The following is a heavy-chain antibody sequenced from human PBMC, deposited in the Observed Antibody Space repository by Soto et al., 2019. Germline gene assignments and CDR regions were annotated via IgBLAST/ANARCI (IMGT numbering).Heavy chain of an antibody. CDR3: VRYYYDSSDPYRAPRFDY. CDR2: IYSSGST. J-gene: IGHJ4*02. V-gene: IGHV4-59*08. Sequence: PSETLSLTCTVSGGSISNSYWSWIRQSPEKGLEWIGYIYSSGSTNYNPSLNSRVTISVDTSKNQFSLKLSSLSAADTAVYYCVRYYYDSSDPYRAPRFDYWGQGTLVTVSS. D-gene: IGHD3-22*01. CDR1: GGSISNSY.